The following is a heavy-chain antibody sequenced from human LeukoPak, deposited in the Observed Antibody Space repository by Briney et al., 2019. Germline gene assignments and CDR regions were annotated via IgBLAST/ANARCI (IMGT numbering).Heavy chain of an antibody. CDR2: IIPILGIA. J-gene: IGHJ5*02. Sequence: SVKVSFKASGGTFTSYAISWVRQAPEQRLEWMGRIIPILGIANYAQKFQGRVTIIADKSTSTAYMELSSLRSEDTAVYYCAGLLLWFGELSRTEFDPWGQGTLVTVSS. D-gene: IGHD3-10*01. CDR1: GGTFTSYA. CDR3: AGLLLWFGELSRTEFDP. V-gene: IGHV1-69*04.